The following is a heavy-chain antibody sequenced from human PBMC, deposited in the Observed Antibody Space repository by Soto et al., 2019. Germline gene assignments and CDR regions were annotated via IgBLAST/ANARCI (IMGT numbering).Heavy chain of an antibody. CDR2: IYYSGSI. CDR1: GGSISSGGYY. J-gene: IGHJ6*02. V-gene: IGHV4-31*03. CDR3: ARGRGFEDFLGRYYYGMDV. Sequence: SETLSLTCTVSGGSISSGGYYWSWIRQHPGKGLEWIGYIYYSGSIYYNPSLKSRVTISVDTSKNQFSLKLSSVTAADTAVYYCARGRGFEDFLGRYYYGMDVWGQGTTVTVSS. D-gene: IGHD3-10*01.